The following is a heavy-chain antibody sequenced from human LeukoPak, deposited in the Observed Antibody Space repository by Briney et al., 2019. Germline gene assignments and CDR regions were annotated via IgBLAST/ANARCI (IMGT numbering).Heavy chain of an antibody. CDR1: GFSFSDHY. J-gene: IGHJ4*02. CDR2: IKSKTDGGTT. Sequence: KPGGSLRLSCAASGFSFSDHYMSWIRQAPGKGLEWVGRIKSKTDGGTTDYAAPVKGRFTISRDDSKNTLYLQMNSLKTEDTAVYYCTTELVGATESIPRDYWGQGTLVTVSS. D-gene: IGHD1-26*01. CDR3: TTELVGATESIPRDY. V-gene: IGHV3-15*01.